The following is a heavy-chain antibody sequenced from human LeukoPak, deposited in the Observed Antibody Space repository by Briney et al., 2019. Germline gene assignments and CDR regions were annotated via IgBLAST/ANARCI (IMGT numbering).Heavy chain of an antibody. CDR1: GFTFSSYA. CDR3: AKLHTVQLRLWFGELLSYFQH. V-gene: IGHV3-23*01. Sequence: PGGSLRLSCAASGFTFSSYAMSWVRQAPGKGLEWVSAISGSGGSTYYADSVKGRFTISRDNSKNTLYLQMNSLRAEDTAVYYCAKLHTVQLRLWFGELLSYFQHWGQGTLVTVSS. J-gene: IGHJ1*01. CDR2: ISGSGGST. D-gene: IGHD3-10*01.